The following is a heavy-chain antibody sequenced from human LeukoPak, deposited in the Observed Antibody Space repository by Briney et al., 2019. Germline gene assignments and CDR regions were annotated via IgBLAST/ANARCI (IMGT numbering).Heavy chain of an antibody. CDR3: ARGLDYYAMDV. CDR1: GFTFSAYW. Sequence: GGSLRLSCAASGFTFSAYWMHWVRRAPGKGLLWVSRINSDGTSTNYADSVRGRFTISRDNAKTTLYLQMKSLRAEDTAVYYCARGLDYYAMDVWGQGTTVAVSS. J-gene: IGHJ6*02. V-gene: IGHV3-74*01. CDR2: INSDGTST.